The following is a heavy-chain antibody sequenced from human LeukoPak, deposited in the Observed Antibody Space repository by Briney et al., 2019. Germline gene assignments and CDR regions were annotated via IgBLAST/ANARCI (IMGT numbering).Heavy chain of an antibody. CDR3: AKAWDLPDY. CDR1: GFPFSSYA. CDR2: ISDSGDIT. D-gene: IGHD1-26*01. Sequence: GGSLRLSCAASGFPFSSYAMSWVRQAPGKGLEWVSSISDSGDITYYADSVKGRFTISRDNSKNTLYLQMNGLRAEDTAVYYCAKAWDLPDYWGQGTLVTVSS. J-gene: IGHJ4*02. V-gene: IGHV3-23*01.